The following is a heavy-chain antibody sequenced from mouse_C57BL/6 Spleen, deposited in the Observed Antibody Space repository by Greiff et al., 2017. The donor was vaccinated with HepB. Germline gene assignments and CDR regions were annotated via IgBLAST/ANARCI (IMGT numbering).Heavy chain of an antibody. J-gene: IGHJ4*01. V-gene: IGHV1-64*01. D-gene: IGHD1-1*01. Sequence: QVQLQQPGAELVKPGASVKLSCKASGYTFTSYWMHWVKQRPGQGLEWIGMIHPNSGSTNYNEKFKSKATLTVDKSSSTAYMQLSSLTSEDSAVDYWARSRSSYEGYAMDYWGQGTSVTVSS. CDR1: GYTFTSYW. CDR2: IHPNSGST. CDR3: ARSRSSYEGYAMDY.